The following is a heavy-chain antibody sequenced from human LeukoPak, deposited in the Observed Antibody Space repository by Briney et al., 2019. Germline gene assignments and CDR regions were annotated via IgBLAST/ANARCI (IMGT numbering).Heavy chain of an antibody. J-gene: IGHJ4*02. D-gene: IGHD6-19*01. CDR3: AKHRVEGIAVAGSDY. V-gene: IGHV3-30*02. Sequence: GGSLRLSCAASGFTFSSYGMHWVRQAPGKGLEWVAVIWYDGSNKYYADSVKGRFTISRDNSKNTLYLQMNSLRAEDTAVYYCAKHRVEGIAVAGSDYWGQGTLVTVSS. CDR2: IWYDGSNK. CDR1: GFTFSSYG.